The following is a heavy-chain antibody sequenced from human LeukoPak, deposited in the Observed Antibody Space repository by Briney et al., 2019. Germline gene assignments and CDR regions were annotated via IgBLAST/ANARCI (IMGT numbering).Heavy chain of an antibody. Sequence: SETLSLTCTVSGGSISSYYWSWIRQPPGKGLEWIGYIYYSGSTNYNPSLKSRVTISVDTSKNQFSLKLSSVTAADTAVYYCARLPYYDFWSGYFWGKGTTVTVSS. CDR2: IYYSGST. V-gene: IGHV4-59*08. J-gene: IGHJ6*04. D-gene: IGHD3-3*01. CDR1: GGSISSYY. CDR3: ARLPYYDFWSGYF.